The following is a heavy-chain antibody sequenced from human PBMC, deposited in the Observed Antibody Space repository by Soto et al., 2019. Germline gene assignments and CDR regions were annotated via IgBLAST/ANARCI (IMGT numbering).Heavy chain of an antibody. J-gene: IGHJ4*02. Sequence: RASVKVSCKASGAMFYSSAINWVRQAPGQGLEWMGGIVPMNGSPKYAQEFLGRVTISADASATTAYMDLSGLKSEDTAVYYCSFEPNSTYQPTRYWGRGTQVTVSS. CDR3: SFEPNSTYQPTRY. D-gene: IGHD2-2*01. CDR2: IVPMNGSP. V-gene: IGHV1-69*13. CDR1: GAMFYSSA.